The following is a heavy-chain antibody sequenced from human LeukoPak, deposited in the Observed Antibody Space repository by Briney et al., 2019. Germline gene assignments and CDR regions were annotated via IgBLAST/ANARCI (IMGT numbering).Heavy chain of an antibody. CDR1: GFTFSSYS. J-gene: IGHJ4*02. Sequence: PGGSLRLSCAASGFTFSSYSMNWVRQAPGKGLEWVSSISSSSSYIYYADSVKGRFTISRDNAKNSLYLQMNSLRAEDTAVDYCARDGDYSSGWRYWGQGTLVTVSS. CDR3: ARDGDYSSGWRY. CDR2: ISSSSSYI. V-gene: IGHV3-21*01. D-gene: IGHD6-19*01.